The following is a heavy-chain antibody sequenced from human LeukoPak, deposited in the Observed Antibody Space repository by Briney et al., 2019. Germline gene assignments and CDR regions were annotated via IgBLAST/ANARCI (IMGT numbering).Heavy chain of an antibody. CDR3: ARRGVVVPAAIPYYYYMDV. CDR1: GGSISSSSYY. CDR2: IYYSGST. V-gene: IGHV4-39*01. Sequence: SETLSLTCTVSGGSISSSSYYWGWIRQPPGKGLEWIGSIYYSGSTYYNPSLKSRVTISVDTSKNQFSLKLSSVTAADTAVYYCARRGVVVPAAIPYYYYMDVWGKGTTVTVSS. J-gene: IGHJ6*03. D-gene: IGHD2-2*01.